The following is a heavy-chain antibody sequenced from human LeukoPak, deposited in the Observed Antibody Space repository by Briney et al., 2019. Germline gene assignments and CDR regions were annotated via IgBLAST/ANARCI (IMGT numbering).Heavy chain of an antibody. CDR3: VTDRYSDSAFGD. CDR2: INTDGSVT. D-gene: IGHD1-26*01. CDR1: GVTVSTFW. J-gene: IGHJ4*02. V-gene: IGHV3-74*01. Sequence: PGGSLRLSCAASGVTVSTFWMHWVRHAPGEGLLWVSRINTDGSVTNYADSVEGRFTISRDNAKNMLYLQMNDLRAEDTAVYYCVTDRYSDSAFGDWGQGTLVTVSS.